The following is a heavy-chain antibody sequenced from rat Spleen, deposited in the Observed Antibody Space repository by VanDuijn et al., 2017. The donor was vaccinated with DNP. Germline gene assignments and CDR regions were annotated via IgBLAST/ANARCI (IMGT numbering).Heavy chain of an antibody. V-gene: IGHV2-19*01. CDR2: IRANGVT. CDR3: VREGTLMTVGFLDY. CDR1: GFSLADFS. Sequence: QVQLKESGPGLVQPSQTLSLTCTVSGFSLADFSVHWVRQTPEKGLEWMGRIRANGVTDYHSALRSRLSISRDTSKSQVFLKMTSLQTEDTAIYFCVREGTLMTVGFLDYWGQGVMVTVSS. D-gene: IGHD1-12*01. J-gene: IGHJ2*01.